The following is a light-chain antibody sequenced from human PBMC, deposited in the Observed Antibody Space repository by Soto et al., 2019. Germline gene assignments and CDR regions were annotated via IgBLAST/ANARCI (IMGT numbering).Light chain of an antibody. V-gene: IGLV1-51*02. CDR3: ATWDRSLSVGV. Sequence: QSVLTQPPSVSATPGQKVTISCSGNSSNFGSNSVSWYQQLPGTAPKLLVYETNRRPSGIPDRFSGSKSGTSATLGITGLQTGDEADYYCATWDRSLSVGVFGTGTKVTVL. J-gene: IGLJ1*01. CDR2: ETN. CDR1: SSNFGSNS.